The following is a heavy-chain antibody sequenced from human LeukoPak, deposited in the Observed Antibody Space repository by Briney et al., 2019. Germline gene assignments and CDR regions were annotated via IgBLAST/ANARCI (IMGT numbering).Heavy chain of an antibody. CDR1: GGSFSGYY. Sequence: SETLSLTCAVYGGSFSGYYWSWIRQPPGKGLEWIGEINHSGSTNYNPPLKSRVTISVDTSKNQFSLKLSSVTAADTAVYYCARGLSTDSGFDYWGQGTLVTVSS. V-gene: IGHV4-34*01. CDR2: INHSGST. J-gene: IGHJ4*02. D-gene: IGHD3-10*01. CDR3: ARGLSTDSGFDY.